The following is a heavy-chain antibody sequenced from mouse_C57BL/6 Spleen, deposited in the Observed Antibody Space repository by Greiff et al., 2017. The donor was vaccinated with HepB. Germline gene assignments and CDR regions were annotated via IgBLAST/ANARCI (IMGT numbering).Heavy chain of an antibody. CDR2: IYPGSGST. CDR3: ARRGGSGFAWFAY. J-gene: IGHJ3*01. Sequence: QVQLQQSGAELVKPGASVKMSCKASGYTFTSYWITWVKQRPGQGLEWIGDIYPGSGSTNYNEKFKSKATLTVDTSSSTAYMQLSSLTSEDSAVYYCARRGGSGFAWFAYWGQGTLVTVSA. CDR1: GYTFTSYW. V-gene: IGHV1-55*01. D-gene: IGHD3-2*02.